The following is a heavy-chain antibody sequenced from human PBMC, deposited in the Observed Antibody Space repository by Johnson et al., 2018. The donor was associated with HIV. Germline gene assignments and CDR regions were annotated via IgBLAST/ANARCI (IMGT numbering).Heavy chain of an antibody. CDR3: ARDSTLDMVTAFDI. CDR1: GFTFSDYW. V-gene: IGHV3-7*01. J-gene: IGHJ3*02. Sequence: VQLVESGGVVVQPGGSLRLSCAVSGFTFSDYWMSWVRQAPGKGLEWVANIKQDGREKYYVDSVNGRFTISRDNAKNSLYLQMNSLRADDTAVYYCARDSTLDMVTAFDIWGQGTMVTVSS. CDR2: IKQDGREK. D-gene: IGHD3-10*01.